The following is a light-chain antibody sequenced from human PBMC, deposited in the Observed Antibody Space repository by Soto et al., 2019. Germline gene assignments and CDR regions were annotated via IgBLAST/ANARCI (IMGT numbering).Light chain of an antibody. CDR3: QQYGSSPPIT. CDR1: QSVSSSY. V-gene: IGKV3-20*01. J-gene: IGKJ5*01. CDR2: GAS. Sequence: EIVLTQSPGTLSLSPGERATLSCRASQSVSSSYLAWYQQKPGQAPRLLIYGASSRATGIPERFSGSGSGTDFTLTISRLEPEDFAVYYCQQYGSSPPITCGQGTRLEIK.